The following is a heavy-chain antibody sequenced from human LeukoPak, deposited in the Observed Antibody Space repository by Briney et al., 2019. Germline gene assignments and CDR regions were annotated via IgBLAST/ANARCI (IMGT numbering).Heavy chain of an antibody. J-gene: IGHJ4*02. CDR3: ARDIYYDSSGYYGSVY. CDR1: GFTFSSYS. V-gene: IGHV3-48*04. CDR2: ISSSSSTI. Sequence: GGSLRLSCAASGFTFSSYSMNWVRQAPGKGLEWVSYISSSSSTIYFADSVKGRFTISRDNAKNSLYLQMNSLRAEDTAVYYCARDIYYDSSGYYGSVYWGQGTLVTVSS. D-gene: IGHD3-22*01.